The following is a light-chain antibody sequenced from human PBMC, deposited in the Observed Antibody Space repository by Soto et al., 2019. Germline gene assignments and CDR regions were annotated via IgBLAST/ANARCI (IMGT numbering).Light chain of an antibody. CDR2: SAS. CDR3: QQYNNWPRT. V-gene: IGKV3-15*01. CDR1: QSVSSN. J-gene: IGKJ1*01. Sequence: EVVMTQSPATLSVSPGERATLSCRASQSVSSNLAWYHHKPGQAPRLLIYSASTRATGIPARFSGSGSGTDFTLTISSLQSEDFAVYYCQQYNNWPRTFGQGTKVEIK.